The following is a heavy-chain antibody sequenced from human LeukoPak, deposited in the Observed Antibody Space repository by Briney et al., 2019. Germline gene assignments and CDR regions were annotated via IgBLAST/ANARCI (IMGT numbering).Heavy chain of an antibody. V-gene: IGHV3-15*07. D-gene: IGHD3-22*01. CDR2: IKSKTDGGTT. J-gene: IGHJ4*02. Sequence: GGSLRLSCAASGFTFSNAWMNWVRQAPGKGLEWVGRIKSKTDGGTTDYAAPVKGRFTTSRDDSKNTLYLQMNSLRAEDTAVYYCANDSSGYSPDYWGQGTLVTVSS. CDR1: GFTFSNAW. CDR3: ANDSSGYSPDY.